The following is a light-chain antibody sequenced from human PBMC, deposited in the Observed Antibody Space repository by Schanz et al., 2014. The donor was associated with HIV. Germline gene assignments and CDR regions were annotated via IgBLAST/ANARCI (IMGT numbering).Light chain of an antibody. Sequence: QSVLTQPPSVSAAPGQRVTISCSGHSYSIGNNFVSWFQQLPGTAPKLLIYDNYKRPSGIPDRFSGSKSGTSATLVITGLQTGDEGDYYCGTWDSRMSVGVFGGGTKLTVL. CDR1: SYSIGNNF. CDR3: GTWDSRMSVGV. J-gene: IGLJ2*01. CDR2: DNY. V-gene: IGLV1-51*01.